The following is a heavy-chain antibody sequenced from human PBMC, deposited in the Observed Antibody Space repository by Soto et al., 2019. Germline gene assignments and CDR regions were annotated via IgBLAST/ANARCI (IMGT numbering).Heavy chain of an antibody. CDR2: IYPGDSDT. V-gene: IGHV5-51*01. J-gene: IGHJ4*02. D-gene: IGHD1-20*01. CDR1: CYSFTRYW. CDR3: ARSNREGITGTTWLYYFDY. Sequence: GESLKISCKGSCYSFTRYWIGWVRQMPGKGLEWMGIIYPGDSDTRYSPSFQGQVTISVDTSKNQFSLKLSSVTAADTAVYYCARSNREGITGTTWLYYFDYWGQGTLVTVSS.